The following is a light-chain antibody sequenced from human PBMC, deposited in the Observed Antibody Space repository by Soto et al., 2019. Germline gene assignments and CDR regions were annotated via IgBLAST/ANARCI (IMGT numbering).Light chain of an antibody. J-gene: IGLJ2*01. V-gene: IGLV2-14*01. Sequence: QSALTQPASVSGSPGQSITISCTGTSSDVGGYNYVSWYQHHPGKAPKLMIYDVNNRPSGVSNRFSGSKSGNTASLTISRLQAEAEADYYRCSYTSGSSRVVFGGGTKLTVL. CDR3: CSYTSGSSRVV. CDR2: DVN. CDR1: SSDVGGYNY.